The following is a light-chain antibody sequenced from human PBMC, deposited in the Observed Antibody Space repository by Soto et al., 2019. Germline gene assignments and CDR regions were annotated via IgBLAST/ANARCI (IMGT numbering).Light chain of an antibody. J-gene: IGKJ3*01. CDR3: QQADSFPFT. CDR2: VAS. Sequence: DIQLTQSPSSVSASVGDRVTITCRASQDIGTWLAWYQQKPGKAPKLLIYVASNLQSGVPSRFSGAGSGTDFNLTITSLPPEDFATYHCQQADSFPFTSGPGTKVDFK. CDR1: QDIGTW. V-gene: IGKV1-12*01.